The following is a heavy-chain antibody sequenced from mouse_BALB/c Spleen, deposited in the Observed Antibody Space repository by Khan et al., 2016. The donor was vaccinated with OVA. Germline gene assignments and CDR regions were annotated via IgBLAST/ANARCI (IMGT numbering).Heavy chain of an antibody. CDR3: ARGAPYGTIAY. D-gene: IGHD2-1*01. Sequence: EVELVESGGGLVKPGGSLKLSCAASGFTFSDYYMYWVRQTPEKRLEWVATISDGGSYTYYPDSVKGRFTISRDNAKNNLYLQMSSLKSEDTAMYYCARGAPYGTIAYWGQGTLVTVSA. CDR2: ISDGGSYT. J-gene: IGHJ3*01. CDR1: GFTFSDYY. V-gene: IGHV5-4*02.